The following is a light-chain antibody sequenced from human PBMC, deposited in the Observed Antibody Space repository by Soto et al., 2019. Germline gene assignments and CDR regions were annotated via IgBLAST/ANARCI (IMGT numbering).Light chain of an antibody. J-gene: IGLJ1*01. Sequence: QLVLTQPPSVSGAPGQRVTISCTGSSSNIGAGYDVHWYQQLPGTAPKLLIYGNNNRPSGVPDRFSGSKSGTSASLAITGLQAEDEADYYCQSYDNSLSALYVFGTGTKVTVL. CDR2: GNN. CDR3: QSYDNSLSALYV. CDR1: SSNIGAGYD. V-gene: IGLV1-40*01.